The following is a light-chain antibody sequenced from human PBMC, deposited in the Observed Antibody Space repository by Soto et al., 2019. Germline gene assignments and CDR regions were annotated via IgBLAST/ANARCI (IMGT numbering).Light chain of an antibody. CDR3: SSYTSGSTLGV. J-gene: IGLJ1*01. V-gene: IGLV2-14*01. CDR2: EVN. Sequence: QSALTQPASVSGSPGQSITISCTGTSSDVGGYNFVSWYQQHPGKAPKLMIYEVNNRPSGVSNRFSGSKSGNTASLTISGLQAEDEADYYCSSYTSGSTLGVFGTGTKLTVL. CDR1: SSDVGGYNF.